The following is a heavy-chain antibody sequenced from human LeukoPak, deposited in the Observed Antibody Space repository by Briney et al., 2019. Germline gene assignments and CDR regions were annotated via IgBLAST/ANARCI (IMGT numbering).Heavy chain of an antibody. Sequence: SETLSLTCTVSGGSISSGGYYWSWIRQPPGKGLEWIGYIYYSGSTYYNPSLKSRVTISVDTSKNQFSLKLSSVTAADTAVYYCARLGGIVVVPAALGAFDIWGQGTMVTVSS. CDR2: IYYSGST. D-gene: IGHD2-2*01. J-gene: IGHJ3*02. CDR1: GGSISSGGYY. V-gene: IGHV4-39*01. CDR3: ARLGGIVVVPAALGAFDI.